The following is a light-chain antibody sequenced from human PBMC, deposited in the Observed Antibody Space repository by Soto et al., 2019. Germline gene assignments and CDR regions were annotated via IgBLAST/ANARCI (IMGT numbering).Light chain of an antibody. CDR2: DAS. Sequence: DIQMTQSPSTLSASVGDRVTITCRASQSISNWLAWYQQKPGKAPKLLIYDASTLESGVPSRFSVSGSGTDFTFTISSLQPEDIATYYCQQYDNLPLTFGGGTKVDIK. CDR3: QQYDNLPLT. CDR1: QSISNW. J-gene: IGKJ4*01. V-gene: IGKV1-5*01.